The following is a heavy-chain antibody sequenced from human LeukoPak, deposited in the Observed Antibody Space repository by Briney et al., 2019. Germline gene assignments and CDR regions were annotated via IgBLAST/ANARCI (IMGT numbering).Heavy chain of an antibody. D-gene: IGHD1-26*01. Sequence: SGTLSLTCTVSGGSITSSHWWGWVRQPPGKGLEWVGENHHSGSTNSNPSLKSRVTISVDKSKNQFSLRLNSVTAADTAVYYCAREFVQGSSLPYFDYWGQGTLVTVSS. CDR2: NHHSGST. J-gene: IGHJ4*02. V-gene: IGHV4-4*02. CDR3: AREFVQGSSLPYFDY. CDR1: GGSITSSHW.